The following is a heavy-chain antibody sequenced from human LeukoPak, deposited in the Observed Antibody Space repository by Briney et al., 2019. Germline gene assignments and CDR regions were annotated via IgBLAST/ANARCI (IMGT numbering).Heavy chain of an antibody. CDR1: GFTFSTYG. CDR3: AKDELRYCGSTSCYSPDY. J-gene: IGHJ4*02. Sequence: GGSLRLSCAASGFTFSTYGMHWVRQAPGKGLEWVAFIRYDGSNKYFADSVKGRFTISRDNSKNTLYLQMNSLRAEDTAVYYCAKDELRYCGSTSCYSPDYWGQGTLVTVSS. V-gene: IGHV3-30*02. D-gene: IGHD2-2*01. CDR2: IRYDGSNK.